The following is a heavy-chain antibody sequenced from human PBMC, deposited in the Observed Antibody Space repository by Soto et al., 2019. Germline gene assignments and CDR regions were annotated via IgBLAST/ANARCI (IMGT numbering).Heavy chain of an antibody. Sequence: SETLSLTCTVSGGPISSYYRSWIRQPAGKGLEWIGRIYMNGSTNYNPSLKSRVTVSVDTSKSQFSLMLNSVTAADTAVYYCVRDGSSGWYYYGMDVWGQGTPVTVSS. D-gene: IGHD6-19*01. CDR1: GGPISSYY. J-gene: IGHJ6*02. V-gene: IGHV4-4*07. CDR2: IYMNGST. CDR3: VRDGSSGWYYYGMDV.